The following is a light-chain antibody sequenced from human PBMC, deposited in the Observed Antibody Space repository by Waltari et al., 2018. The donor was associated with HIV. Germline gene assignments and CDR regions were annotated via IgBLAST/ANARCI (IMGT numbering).Light chain of an antibody. Sequence: HSVLTQAPSASGTLGQRVTISCSGSISNIGTNSVSWFQQLPGMSPRRIIFSGSQRPSWVPDRFSASKSGTSASLAIDGLESGDEADYYCAARDDILSGSWVFGGGT. CDR2: SGS. V-gene: IGLV1-44*01. CDR1: ISNIGTNS. CDR3: AARDDILSGSWV. J-gene: IGLJ3*02.